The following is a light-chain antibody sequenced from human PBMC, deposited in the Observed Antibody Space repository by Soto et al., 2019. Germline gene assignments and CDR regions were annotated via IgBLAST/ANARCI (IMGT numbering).Light chain of an antibody. CDR2: SAS. CDR3: QQSYTIPGT. CDR1: QDIDKY. Sequence: DIQMTQSPSSLSASLGDIVTLTCRASQDIDKYLNWYQQKPGQAPKFLIQSASTLQSGVPSRFSGSGSGTEFTLIIAGLQPEDFATYHCQQSYTIPGTFGQGTKVDIK. J-gene: IGKJ1*01. V-gene: IGKV1-39*01.